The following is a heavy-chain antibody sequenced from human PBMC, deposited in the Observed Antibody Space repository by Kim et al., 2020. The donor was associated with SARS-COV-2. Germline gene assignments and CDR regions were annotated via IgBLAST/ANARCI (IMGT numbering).Heavy chain of an antibody. V-gene: IGHV3-43*02. D-gene: IGHD3-22*01. CDR1: GFTFDDYA. CDR2: ISGDGGST. Sequence: GGSLRLSCAASGFTFDDYAMHWVRQAPGKGLEWVSLISGDGGSTYYADSVKGRFTISRDNSKNSLYLQMNSLRTEDTALYYCAGGYYDSSGYYPLGYWGQGTLVTVSS. CDR3: AGGYYDSSGYYPLGY. J-gene: IGHJ4*02.